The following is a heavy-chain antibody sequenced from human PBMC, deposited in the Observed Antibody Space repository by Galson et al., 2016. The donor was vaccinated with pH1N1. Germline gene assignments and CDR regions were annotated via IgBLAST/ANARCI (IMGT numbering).Heavy chain of an antibody. CDR1: GDSISSGGYF. Sequence: TLFLSCTVSGDSISSGGYFCCWIRPPPGKGVEWIGFIYYSGTTYYNPSFRSRLTISEDTSTNQSFLNLSSVTAADTAVYYCARGDFVVGECWYNGFDVWGQGTTVSVSS. D-gene: IGHD3-16*01. J-gene: IGHJ6*02. CDR2: IYYSGTT. CDR3: ARGDFVVGECWYNGFDV. V-gene: IGHV4-31*03.